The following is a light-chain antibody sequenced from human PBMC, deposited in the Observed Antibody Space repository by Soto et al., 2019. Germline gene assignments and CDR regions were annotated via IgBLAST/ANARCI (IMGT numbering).Light chain of an antibody. CDR2: EVS. CDR1: SSDVGAYNY. CDR3: SSYTSSSTWL. V-gene: IGLV2-14*03. Sequence: QSVLTQPASVSGSPGQSITISCTGTSSDVGAYNYVSWYQQHPGKAPKLMIYEVSNRPSGVANRFSGSKSAITAFLTICGLLAGDEADYYCSSYTSSSTWLFGGGTNLTVL. J-gene: IGLJ3*02.